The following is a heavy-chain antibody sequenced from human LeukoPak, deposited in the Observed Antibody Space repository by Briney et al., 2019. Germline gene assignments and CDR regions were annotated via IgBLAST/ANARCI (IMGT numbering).Heavy chain of an antibody. D-gene: IGHD3-16*01. CDR2: ISGRSSHI. V-gene: IGHV3-21*01. J-gene: IGHJ1*01. Sequence: PGGSLRLSCSASGFSFSDYDMNWVRQAPGKGLEWVSAISGRSSHIYYGESVKGRFTISRDNAKNPLYLQMDSLGVEDTAVYYCGRAFPPLRTSSAGDLWGQGTLVIVSS. CDR3: GRAFPPLRTSSAGDL. CDR1: GFSFSDYD.